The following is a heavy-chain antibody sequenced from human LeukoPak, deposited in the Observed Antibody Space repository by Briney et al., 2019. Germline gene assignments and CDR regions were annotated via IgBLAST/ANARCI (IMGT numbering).Heavy chain of an antibody. CDR3: ARDLPLFDP. Sequence: PGGSLRLSCVASGFTFSHEWMAWVRQAPGKGLEWVANIKQDGSEKYYVDSVKGRFTISRDNAKNSLYLQMNSLRAEDTAVYYCARDLPLFDPWGQGTLVTVSS. CDR1: GFTFSHEW. J-gene: IGHJ5*02. V-gene: IGHV3-7*01. CDR2: IKQDGSEK. D-gene: IGHD5/OR15-5a*01.